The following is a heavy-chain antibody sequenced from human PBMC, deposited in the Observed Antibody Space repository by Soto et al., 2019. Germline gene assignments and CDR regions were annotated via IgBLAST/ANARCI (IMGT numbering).Heavy chain of an antibody. CDR2: IYYSGST. CDR1: GGSISSYY. CDR3: ARLPLLSDYYYMDV. V-gene: IGHV4-59*01. Sequence: SETLSLTCTVSGGSISSYYWSWIRQPPGKGLEWIGYIYYSGSTNYNPSLKSRVTISVDTSKNQFSLKLSSVTAADTAVYYCARLPLLSDYYYMDVWGKGTTVTVSS. D-gene: IGHD2-2*01. J-gene: IGHJ6*03.